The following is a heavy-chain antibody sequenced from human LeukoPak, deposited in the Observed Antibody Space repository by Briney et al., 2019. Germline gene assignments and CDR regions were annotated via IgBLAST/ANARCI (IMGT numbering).Heavy chain of an antibody. CDR2: ISGRDDST. CDR3: AKWGDYDVLTGYYDSDY. CDR1: GFTFKNYA. J-gene: IGHJ4*02. D-gene: IGHD3-9*01. V-gene: IGHV3-23*01. Sequence: GGSLRLSCAASGFTFKNYAMTWVRQAPGKGLQWVSAISGRDDSTYYADSVKGRFTISRDISKSTLFLQMNNLRADDTAVYYCAKWGDYDVLTGYYDSDYWGQGTLVTVSS.